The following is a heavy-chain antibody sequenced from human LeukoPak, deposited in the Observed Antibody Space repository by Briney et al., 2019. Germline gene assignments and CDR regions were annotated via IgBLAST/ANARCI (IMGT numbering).Heavy chain of an antibody. J-gene: IGHJ4*02. V-gene: IGHV3-48*04. CDR1: GFTFSSYS. Sequence: GGSLRLSCAASGFTFSSYSMNWVRQAPGKGLEWVSYISSSSSTIYYADSVKGRFTISRDNAKNSLYLQMNSLRAEDTAVYYCASSGITMVRGVIPYYFDYWGQGTLVTVSS. CDR2: ISSSSSTI. CDR3: ASSGITMVRGVIPYYFDY. D-gene: IGHD3-10*01.